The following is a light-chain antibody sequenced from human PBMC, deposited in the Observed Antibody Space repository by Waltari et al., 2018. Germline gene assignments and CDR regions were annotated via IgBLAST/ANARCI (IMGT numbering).Light chain of an antibody. J-gene: IGKJ4*01. Sequence: DIQMTQFPSTLSASVGDRVTITCRASQSISNWLAWYQQKPGKAPKLPIYKASFLESGVPSRFSGSGSGTEFTLTISSLQPDDFATYYCQQYESSFTFGGGSKVEIK. CDR1: QSISNW. CDR3: QQYESSFT. CDR2: KAS. V-gene: IGKV1-5*03.